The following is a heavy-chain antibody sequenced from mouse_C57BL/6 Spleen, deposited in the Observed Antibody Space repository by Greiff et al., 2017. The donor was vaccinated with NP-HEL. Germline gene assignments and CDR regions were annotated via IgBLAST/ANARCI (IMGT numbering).Heavy chain of an antibody. J-gene: IGHJ4*01. V-gene: IGHV3-6*01. CDR3: ARVGLRGDAMDY. CDR2: ISYDGSN. CDR1: GYSITSGYY. D-gene: IGHD2-4*01. Sequence: EVKVEESGPGLVKPSQSLSLTCSVTGYSITSGYYWNWIRQFPGNKLEWMGYISYDGSNNYNPSLKNRISITRDTSKNQCFLKFNSVTTEDTATSYCARVGLRGDAMDYWGQGTSVTVSS.